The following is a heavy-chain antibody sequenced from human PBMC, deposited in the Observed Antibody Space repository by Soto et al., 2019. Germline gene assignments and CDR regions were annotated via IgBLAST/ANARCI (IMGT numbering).Heavy chain of an antibody. J-gene: IGHJ5*02. V-gene: IGHV3-48*01. D-gene: IGHD6-13*01. CDR2: INSTRSTI. Sequence: EVQLVESGGGLVQPGGSLRLSCAASGFTFSSYSMNWVRQAPGKGLELVSYINSTRSTIYSADSVKGRCTISRDNAKNSLYLQMNSLRAEDTAVYYCARHPDRIAEIGWFDPWGQGTLVTVSS. CDR3: ARHPDRIAEIGWFDP. CDR1: GFTFSSYS.